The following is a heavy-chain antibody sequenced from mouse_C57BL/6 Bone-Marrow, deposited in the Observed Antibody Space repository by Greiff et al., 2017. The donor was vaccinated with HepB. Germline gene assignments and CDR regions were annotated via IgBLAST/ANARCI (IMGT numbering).Heavy chain of an antibody. V-gene: IGHV1-69*01. CDR1: GYTFTSYW. CDR3: ARSKGYWYFDV. Sequence: VQLKQPGAELVMPGASVKLSCKASGYTFTSYWMHWVKQRPGQGLEWIGEIDPSDSYTNYNQKFKGKSTLTVDKSSSTAYMQLSSLTSEDSAVYYCARSKGYWYFDVWGTGTTVTVSS. CDR2: IDPSDSYT. J-gene: IGHJ1*03.